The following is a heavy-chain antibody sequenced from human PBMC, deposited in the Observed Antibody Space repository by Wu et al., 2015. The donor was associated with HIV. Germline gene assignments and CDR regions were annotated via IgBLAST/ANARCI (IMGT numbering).Heavy chain of an antibody. Sequence: QVQLIQSGAEVKKPGSSVKVSCKASGDTFSSYTFSWVRQAPGQGLEWMGGIIPIFGTANYAQKFQGRVTITTDESTSTAYMELSSLRSEDTAVYYCAREEMVRGVNYLSLMTDWGQGTLVTVSS. CDR1: GDTFSSYT. D-gene: IGHD3-10*01. V-gene: IGHV1-69*05. CDR2: IIPIFGTA. J-gene: IGHJ4*02. CDR3: AREEMVRGVNYLSLMTD.